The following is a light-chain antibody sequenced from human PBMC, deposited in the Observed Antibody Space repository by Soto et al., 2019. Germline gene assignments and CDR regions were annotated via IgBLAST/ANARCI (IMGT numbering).Light chain of an antibody. Sequence: QSVLTQPLSVSAAPGQKVTISCAGSGSNVGNHYVSWYQQLPGTAPKLLIYDDNKRPSGIPDRFSGSKSATSATLGITGLQTGDEADYYCGAWDDGLSAYVFGPGTKVTVL. V-gene: IGLV1-51*01. CDR1: GSNVGNHY. CDR2: DDN. J-gene: IGLJ1*01. CDR3: GAWDDGLSAYV.